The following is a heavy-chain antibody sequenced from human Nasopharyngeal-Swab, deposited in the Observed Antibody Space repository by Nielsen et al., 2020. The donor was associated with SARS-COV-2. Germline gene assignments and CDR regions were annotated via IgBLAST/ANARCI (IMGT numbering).Heavy chain of an antibody. CDR3: ARPRRNYYDSSGYYPDAFDI. V-gene: IGHV3-53*01. CDR1: GFTVSSHY. CDR2: IYSGGST. Sequence: LSLTCAASGFTVSSHYMSWVRQAPGKGLEWVSVIYSGGSTYYADSVKGRFTISRDNSKNTLYLQMNSLRAEDTAVYYCARPRRNYYDSSGYYPDAFDIWGQGTMVTVSS. J-gene: IGHJ3*02. D-gene: IGHD3-22*01.